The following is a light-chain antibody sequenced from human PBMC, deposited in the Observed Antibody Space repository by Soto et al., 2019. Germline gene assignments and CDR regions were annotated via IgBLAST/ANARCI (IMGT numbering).Light chain of an antibody. J-gene: IGKJ5*01. V-gene: IGKV3-20*01. CDR1: QXVSSSY. Sequence: EIVLTQSPGTLSLSPGERATLSCRXSQXVSSSYLAWYQQKPGQAPRLLIYGASSRATGIPDRFSGSGSGTDFTLTISRLEPEDFAVYYCQQYGSSPPITFGQGTRLEIK. CDR2: GAS. CDR3: QQYGSSPPIT.